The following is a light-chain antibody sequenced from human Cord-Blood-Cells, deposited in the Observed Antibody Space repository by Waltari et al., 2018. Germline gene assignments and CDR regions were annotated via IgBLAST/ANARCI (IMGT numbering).Light chain of an antibody. V-gene: IGLV2-14*01. CDR2: DVS. CDR1: SSDVGGYNY. Sequence: QSALTQPASVSGSPGQSITISCTGTSSDVGGYNYVSWYQQHPGKAPKLMIYDVSNRPSVVSNRFSGSKSGNTASLTISVLQAEDEADYYCSSYTSSSTLDVVFGGGTKLTVL. J-gene: IGLJ2*01. CDR3: SSYTSSSTLDVV.